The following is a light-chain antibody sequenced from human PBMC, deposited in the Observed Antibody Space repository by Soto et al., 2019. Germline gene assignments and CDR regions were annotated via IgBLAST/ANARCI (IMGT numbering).Light chain of an antibody. CDR2: VAS. Sequence: EIVLTQSPVTLSLSPGERATLSCRASQNVGGRFLAWYQQKPGQAPRLLINVASTRATGIPDRFSGSGSGTDFTLTISRLEPEDFAVYYCQQYGTSPIAFGQGTRLE. J-gene: IGKJ5*01. CDR1: QNVGGRF. V-gene: IGKV3-20*01. CDR3: QQYGTSPIA.